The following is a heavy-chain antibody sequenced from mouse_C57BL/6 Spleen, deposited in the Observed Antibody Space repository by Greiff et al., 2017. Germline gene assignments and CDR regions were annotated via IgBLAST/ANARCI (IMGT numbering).Heavy chain of an antibody. J-gene: IGHJ1*03. D-gene: IGHD1-1*01. CDR3: ARGDYYGSSYSPYWYFDV. Sequence: EVKLQESGPGLVKPSQSLSLTCSVTGYSITSGYYWNWIRQFPGNKLEWMGYISYDGSNNYNPSLKNRISITRDTSKNQFFLKLNSVTTEDTATYYCARGDYYGSSYSPYWYFDVWGTGTTVTVSS. CDR2: ISYDGSN. CDR1: GYSITSGYY. V-gene: IGHV3-6*01.